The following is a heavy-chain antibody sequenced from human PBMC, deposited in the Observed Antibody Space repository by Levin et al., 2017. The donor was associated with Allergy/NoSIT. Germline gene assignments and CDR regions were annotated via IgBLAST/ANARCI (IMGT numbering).Heavy chain of an antibody. CDR2: ILYDGSNK. D-gene: IGHD1-26*01. CDR1: GLTFRSYA. V-gene: IGHV3-30*18. J-gene: IGHJ4*02. Sequence: GGSLRLSCAASGLTFRSYAMHWVRQAPGKGLEWVAFILYDGSNKYYRDSVKGRFTISRDNSKNTLYLEMNSLRAEETAVYYCAKDEGATRSYYLDYWGQGTLVTVSS. CDR3: AKDEGATRSYYLDY.